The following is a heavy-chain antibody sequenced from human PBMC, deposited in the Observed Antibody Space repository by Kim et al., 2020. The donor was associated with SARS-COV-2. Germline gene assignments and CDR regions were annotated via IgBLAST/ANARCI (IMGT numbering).Heavy chain of an antibody. CDR1: GFTFSSYA. CDR2: ISGSGGST. CDR3: AKELRFLEWDQRYVSGMDV. Sequence: GGSLRLSCAASGFTFSSYAMSWVRQAPGKGLEWVSAISGSGGSTYYADSVKGRFTISRDNSKNTLYLQMNSLRAEDTAVYYCAKELRFLEWDQRYVSGMDVWGQGTTVTVSS. D-gene: IGHD3-3*01. V-gene: IGHV3-23*01. J-gene: IGHJ6*02.